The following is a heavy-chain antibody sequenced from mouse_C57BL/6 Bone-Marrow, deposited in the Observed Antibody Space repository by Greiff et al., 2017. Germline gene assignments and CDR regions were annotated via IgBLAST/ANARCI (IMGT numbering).Heavy chain of an antibody. J-gene: IGHJ3*01. V-gene: IGHV14-2*01. CDR1: GFNIKDYY. CDR3: AGDGSSYQFAY. CDR2: IDPEDGET. D-gene: IGHD1-1*01. Sequence: EVQLVESGAELVKPGASVKLSCTASGFNIKDYYMHWVKQRTEQGLEWIGRIDPEDGETKYAPKVQGKATITADTSSNTASLQLSSLTSEETAVYYCAGDGSSYQFAYWGQGTLVTVSA.